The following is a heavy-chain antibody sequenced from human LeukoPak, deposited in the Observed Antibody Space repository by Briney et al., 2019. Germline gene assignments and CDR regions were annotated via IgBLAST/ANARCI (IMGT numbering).Heavy chain of an antibody. CDR1: GFTFSSYA. V-gene: IGHV3-48*04. D-gene: IGHD5-24*01. Sequence: GGSLRLSCAASGFTFSSYAMDWVRQAPGKGLEWVSYISSSGSTIYYADSVKGRFTISRDNAKNSLYLQMNSLRAEDTAVYYCARERDGYNAFDYWGQGTLVTVSS. CDR2: ISSSGSTI. J-gene: IGHJ4*02. CDR3: ARERDGYNAFDY.